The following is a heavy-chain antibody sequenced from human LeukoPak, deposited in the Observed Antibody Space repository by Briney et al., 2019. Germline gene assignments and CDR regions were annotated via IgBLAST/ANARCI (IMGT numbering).Heavy chain of an antibody. CDR2: IYYSGST. J-gene: IGHJ4*02. Sequence: PSETLSLTCTVSGGSISSGGYYWSWIRQHPGKGLEWIGYIYYSGSTYYNPSLKSRVTISVDTSKNQFSLKLSSVTAADTAVYYCAGQRYFDWLLYSYWGQGTLVTVSS. CDR3: AGQRYFDWLLYSY. D-gene: IGHD3-9*01. CDR1: GGSISSGGYY. V-gene: IGHV4-31*03.